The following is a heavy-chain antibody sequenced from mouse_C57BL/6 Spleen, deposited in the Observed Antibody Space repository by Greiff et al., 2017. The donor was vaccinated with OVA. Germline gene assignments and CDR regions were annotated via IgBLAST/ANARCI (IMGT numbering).Heavy chain of an antibody. J-gene: IGHJ4*01. Sequence: VQLQQPGAELVMPGASVKLSCKASGYTFTSYWMHWVKQRPGQGLEWIGEIDPSDSYTNYNQKFKGKSTLTVDKSSSTAYMQRSSLTSEDSAVYYCARVGDYHYYAMDYWGQGTSVTVSS. CDR2: IDPSDSYT. CDR1: GYTFTSYW. CDR3: ARVGDYHYYAMDY. V-gene: IGHV1-69*01. D-gene: IGHD2-4*01.